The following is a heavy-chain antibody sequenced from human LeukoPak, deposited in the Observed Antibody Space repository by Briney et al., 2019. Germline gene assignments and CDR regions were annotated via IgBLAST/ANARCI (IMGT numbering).Heavy chain of an antibody. V-gene: IGHV1-46*01. CDR3: ARGSSGSYSAHYYGMDV. D-gene: IGHD1-26*01. CDR1: GYTFTGYY. Sequence: ASVKVSCKASGYTFTGYYMHWVRQAPGQGLEWMGIINPSGGSTSYAQKFQGRVTMTRDTSTSTVYMELSSLRSEDTAVYYCARGSSGSYSAHYYGMDVWGQGTTVTVSS. J-gene: IGHJ6*02. CDR2: INPSGGST.